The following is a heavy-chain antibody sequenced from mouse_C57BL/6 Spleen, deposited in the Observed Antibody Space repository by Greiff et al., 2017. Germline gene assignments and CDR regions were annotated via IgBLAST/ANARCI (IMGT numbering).Heavy chain of an antibody. J-gene: IGHJ2*01. V-gene: IGHV1-64*01. CDR2: IHPNSGST. CDR1: GYTFTSYW. CDR3: ARSPGSSYDFDY. Sequence: VQLQQPGAELVKPGASVKLSCKASGYTFTSYWMHWVKQRPGQGLEWIGMIHPNSGSTNYNEKFKSKATLTVDKSSSTAYMQLSSLTSEDSAVYYCARSPGSSYDFDYWGQGTTLTVSS. D-gene: IGHD1-1*01.